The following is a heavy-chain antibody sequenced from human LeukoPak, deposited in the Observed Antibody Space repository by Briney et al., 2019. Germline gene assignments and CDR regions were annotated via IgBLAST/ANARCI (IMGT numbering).Heavy chain of an antibody. Sequence: KISCKGSGYTFTNYWIGWVRQMPGKGLEWMGIIYPGDSDTRYSPSFQGQVTISADKSISTAYLQWSSLKASDTAMYYCARSSRWDHFQYFDYWGQGTLVTVSS. D-gene: IGHD6-13*01. CDR1: GYTFTNYW. J-gene: IGHJ4*02. CDR2: IYPGDSDT. CDR3: ARSSRWDHFQYFDY. V-gene: IGHV5-51*01.